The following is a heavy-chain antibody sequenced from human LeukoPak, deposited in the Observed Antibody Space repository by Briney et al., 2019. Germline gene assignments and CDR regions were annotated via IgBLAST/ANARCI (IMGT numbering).Heavy chain of an antibody. CDR3: ARGGLAVVTDY. J-gene: IGHJ4*02. Sequence: PGGSLRLSCAASGFTFSSYAMSWVRQAPGKGLEWVSAISGSSAKTSYSDSVKGRFTISRDNSKNTLYLQMNSQRVEDTAVYFCARGGLAVVTDYWGQGTLVTVSS. CDR1: GFTFSSYA. CDR2: ISGSSAKT. D-gene: IGHD3-10*01. V-gene: IGHV3-23*01.